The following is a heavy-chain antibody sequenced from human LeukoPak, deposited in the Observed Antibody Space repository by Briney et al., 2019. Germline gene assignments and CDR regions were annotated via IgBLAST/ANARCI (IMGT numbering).Heavy chain of an antibody. J-gene: IGHJ2*01. CDR3: ARLNWRSGWYFDL. CDR2: INHSGST. Sequence: SETLSLTCAVYGGSFSGYYWSWIRQPPGEGLEWMGEINHSGSTNYNPSIKSRVTISVDTSKNQFSLKLSSVTAADTAVYYCARLNWRSGWYFDLWGRGTLVTVSS. D-gene: IGHD1-1*01. V-gene: IGHV4-34*01. CDR1: GGSFSGYY.